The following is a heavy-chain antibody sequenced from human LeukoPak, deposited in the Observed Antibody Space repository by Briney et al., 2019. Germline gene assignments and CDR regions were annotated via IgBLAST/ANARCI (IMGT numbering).Heavy chain of an antibody. CDR2: INHSGST. Sequence: SETLSLTCAVYGGSFSGYYWSWIRQPPGKGLEWIGEINHSGSTNYNPSLKSRATISVDTSKNQFSLKLSSVTVADTAVYYCARRGRVAAAGTKSRVYFDYWGQGTLVTVSS. CDR1: GGSFSGYY. V-gene: IGHV4-34*01. D-gene: IGHD6-13*01. J-gene: IGHJ4*02. CDR3: ARRGRVAAAGTKSRVYFDY.